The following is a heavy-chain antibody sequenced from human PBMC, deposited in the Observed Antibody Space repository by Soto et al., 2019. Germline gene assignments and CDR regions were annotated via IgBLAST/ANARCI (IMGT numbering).Heavy chain of an antibody. D-gene: IGHD5-12*01. V-gene: IGHV1-46*01. CDR3: ARDLMASGYDTAYYFDY. Sequence: QVQLVQSGAEVKKPGASVKVSCKASGYTFTSYYMHWVRQAPGQGLEWMGIINPSGGSTSYAQKFPGRVTMTRDTSTITVYMELSSLRSEDTAVYYCARDLMASGYDTAYYFDYWGQGTLVTVSS. CDR1: GYTFTSYY. J-gene: IGHJ4*02. CDR2: INPSGGST.